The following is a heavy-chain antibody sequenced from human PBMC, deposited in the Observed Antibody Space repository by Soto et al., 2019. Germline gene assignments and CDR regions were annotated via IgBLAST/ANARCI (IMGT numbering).Heavy chain of an antibody. D-gene: IGHD7-27*01. V-gene: IGHV1-18*01. Sequence: AASVKVSCKASGYTFTSYGISWVRQAPGQGLEWMGWISAYNGNTNYAQKLQGRVTMTTDTSTSTAYMELRSLRSDDTAVYYCARERAAYVTGERYYFDYWGQGTLVTVSS. CDR3: ARERAAYVTGERYYFDY. CDR2: ISAYNGNT. J-gene: IGHJ4*02. CDR1: GYTFTSYG.